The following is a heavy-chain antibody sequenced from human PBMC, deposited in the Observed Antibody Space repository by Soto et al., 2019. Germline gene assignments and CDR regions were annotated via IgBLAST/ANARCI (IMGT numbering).Heavy chain of an antibody. Sequence: PSETLSLTCTVSGGSISSYYWSWIRQPPGKGLEWIGYIYYSGSTNYNPSLKSRVTISVDTSKNQFSPKLSSVTAANTAVYYCARVYSYGTTYYYYYGMDVWGQGTTVTVSS. D-gene: IGHD5-18*01. CDR1: GGSISSYY. CDR3: ARVYSYGTTYYYYYGMDV. V-gene: IGHV4-59*01. CDR2: IYYSGST. J-gene: IGHJ6*02.